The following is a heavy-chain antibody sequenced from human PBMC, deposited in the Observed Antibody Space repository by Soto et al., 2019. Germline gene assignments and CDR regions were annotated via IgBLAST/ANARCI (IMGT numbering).Heavy chain of an antibody. CDR1: GGSISSGDYY. CDR3: ARDLIRGDGYNYSPVLAYYYGMDV. CDR2: IYYSGST. V-gene: IGHV4-30-4*01. Sequence: QVQLQESGPGLVKPSQTLSLTCTVSGGSISSGDYYWSWIRQPPGKGLEWIGYIYYSGSTYYNPSLKSRVTISVDTSKNQFSLKLSSVTAADTAVYYCARDLIRGDGYNYSPVLAYYYGMDVWGQGTTVTVSS. D-gene: IGHD5-12*01. J-gene: IGHJ6*02.